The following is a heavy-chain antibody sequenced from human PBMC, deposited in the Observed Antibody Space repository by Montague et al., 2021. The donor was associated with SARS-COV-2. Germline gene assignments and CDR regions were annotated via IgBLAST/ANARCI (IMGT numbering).Heavy chain of an antibody. D-gene: IGHD5-12*01. CDR1: GVTLDGASFH. Sequence: SETLSLTCSVSGVTLDGASFHWTWLRPRPGKGLDWVGNIFYSGSVKYNSSLRRRLTMSVDTTKNQFSLKLSFVTAADAAVYYCARELWVWLSVVGCFDSWGQGTLVTVSS. V-gene: IGHV4-61*01. CDR2: IFYSGSV. J-gene: IGHJ4*02. CDR3: ARELWVWLSVVGCFDS.